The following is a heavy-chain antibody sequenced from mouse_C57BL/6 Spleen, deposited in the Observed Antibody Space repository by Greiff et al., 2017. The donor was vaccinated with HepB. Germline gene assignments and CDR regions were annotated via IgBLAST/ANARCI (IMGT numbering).Heavy chain of an antibody. CDR3: ARAYYSKEGWFAY. V-gene: IGHV5-12*01. J-gene: IGHJ3*01. CDR2: ISNGGGST. CDR1: GFTFSDYY. D-gene: IGHD2-5*01. Sequence: EVKLKESGGGLVQPGGSLKLSCAASGFTFSDYYMYWVRQTPEKRLEWVAYISNGGGSTYYPDTVKGRFTISRDNAKNTLYLQMSRLKSEDTAMYYCARAYYSKEGWFAYWGQGTLVTVSA.